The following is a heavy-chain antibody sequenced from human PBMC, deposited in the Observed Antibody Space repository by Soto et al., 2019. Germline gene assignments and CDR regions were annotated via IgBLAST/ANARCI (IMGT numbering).Heavy chain of an antibody. CDR3: ARDRGWCIAARPIYFFDY. Sequence: PSETLSLTCTVSDGSISSYYWSWIRQPPGKGLEWIGYIYYSGSTNYNPSLKSRVTISVDTSKNQFSLKLSSVTAADTAVYYCARDRGWCIAARPIYFFDYWGQGTLVTVSS. J-gene: IGHJ4*02. D-gene: IGHD6-6*01. CDR1: DGSISSYY. CDR2: IYYSGST. V-gene: IGHV4-59*01.